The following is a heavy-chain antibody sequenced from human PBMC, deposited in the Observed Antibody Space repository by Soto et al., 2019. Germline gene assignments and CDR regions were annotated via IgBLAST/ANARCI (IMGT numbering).Heavy chain of an antibody. CDR2: ISPYTGNT. CDR3: VMVDNYVTPTPQDV. J-gene: IGHJ6*02. V-gene: IGHV1-18*01. CDR1: GYIFVNYG. D-gene: IGHD3-16*01. Sequence: VQLVQSGDEVKMPGASVKVSCKASGYIFVNYGIAWVRQAPGQGIEWMGWISPYTGNTHSASKVQGRLTMTTDTATITAYMDLGSLTSDDTAVYYCVMVDNYVTPTPQDVWGQGTTVTVSS.